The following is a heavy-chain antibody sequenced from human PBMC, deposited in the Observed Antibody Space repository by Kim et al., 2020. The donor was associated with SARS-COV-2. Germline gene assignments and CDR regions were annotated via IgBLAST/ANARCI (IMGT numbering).Heavy chain of an antibody. V-gene: IGHV3-30*04. CDR2: ISYDGSNK. CDR3: ARGGLLWFGEKGWFDP. CDR1: GFTFSSYA. J-gene: IGHJ5*02. Sequence: GGSLRLSCAASGFTFSSYAMHWVRQAPGKGLEWVAVISYDGSNKYYADSVKGRFTISRDNSKNTLYLQMNSLRAEDTAVYYCARGGLLWFGEKGWFDPWGQGTLVTVSS. D-gene: IGHD3-10*01.